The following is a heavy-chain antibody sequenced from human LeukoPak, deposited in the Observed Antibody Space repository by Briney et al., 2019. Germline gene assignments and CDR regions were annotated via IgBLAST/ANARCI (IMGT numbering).Heavy chain of an antibody. CDR2: INPNSGGT. CDR1: GYTFTGYY. D-gene: IGHD2-2*01. V-gene: IGHV1-2*02. CDR3: ARGPRVVVPAAMRNDY. J-gene: IGHJ4*02. Sequence: ASVKVSCKASGYTFTGYYMHWVRQAPGQGLEWMGEINPNSGGTNYAQKFQGRVTMTRDTSISTAYMELSRLRSDDTAVYYCARGPRVVVPAAMRNDYWGQGTLVTVSS.